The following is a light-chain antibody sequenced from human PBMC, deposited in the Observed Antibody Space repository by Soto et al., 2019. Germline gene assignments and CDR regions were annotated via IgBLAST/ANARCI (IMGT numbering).Light chain of an antibody. V-gene: IGKV3D-20*01. Sequence: ESVLTQYPATLSLAPGERATLSCGASQSVSSSYLACYQQKPGLAPRLLIYAASSVQTGVPLRFSGTGSGTDFTLTISGLQPEDFATYYCEQTHSTPVTFGQGTRLEIK. CDR2: AAS. J-gene: IGKJ5*01. CDR3: EQTHSTPVT. CDR1: QSVSSSY.